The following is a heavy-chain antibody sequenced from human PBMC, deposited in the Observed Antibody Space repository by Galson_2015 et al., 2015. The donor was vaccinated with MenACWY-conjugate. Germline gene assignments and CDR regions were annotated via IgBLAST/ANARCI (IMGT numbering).Heavy chain of an antibody. CDR3: AKDQSGAHIVVVTAETGMDV. J-gene: IGHJ6*02. CDR1: GFTFSSYG. Sequence: SLRLSCAASGFTFSSYGMHWVRQAPGKGLEWVAVISYDGSNKYYADSVKGRFTISRDNSKNTLYLQMNSLRAEDTAVYYCAKDQSGAHIVVVTAETGMDVWGQGTTVTVSS. CDR2: ISYDGSNK. V-gene: IGHV3-30*18. D-gene: IGHD2-21*02.